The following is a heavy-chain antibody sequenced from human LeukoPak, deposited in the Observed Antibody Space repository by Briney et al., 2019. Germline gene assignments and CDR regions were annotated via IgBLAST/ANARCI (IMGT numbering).Heavy chain of an antibody. J-gene: IGHJ4*02. CDR2: IYFYSGST. D-gene: IGHD3-22*01. CDR1: GGSISSGGQY. V-gene: IGHV4-31*03. Sequence: SETLSLTCTVSGGSISSGGQYWSWIRQHPGKGLEWIGYIYFYSGSTYYNPSLESRATISADTSKNQFSLQLSSVTAADTAVYYCARGTKFNYYDSSGGYYFDYWGQGTLVTVSS. CDR3: ARGTKFNYYDSSGGYYFDY.